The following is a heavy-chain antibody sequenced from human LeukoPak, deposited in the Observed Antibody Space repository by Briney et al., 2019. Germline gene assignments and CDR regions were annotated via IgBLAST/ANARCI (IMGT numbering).Heavy chain of an antibody. J-gene: IGHJ5*02. CDR3: TKDPNGDYVGAFDL. D-gene: IGHD4-17*01. V-gene: IGHV3-23*01. CDR2: IAGSHGTE. Sequence: GGSLRLSCAASGFTFSSFAMTWVRQAPGRGLGWVASIAGSHGTEYNTDAVKGCFTTSGDNSHNPLYLKMNSMTAEDTAVYYCTKDPNGDYVGAFDLWGQGTVVTVSS. CDR1: GFTFSSFA.